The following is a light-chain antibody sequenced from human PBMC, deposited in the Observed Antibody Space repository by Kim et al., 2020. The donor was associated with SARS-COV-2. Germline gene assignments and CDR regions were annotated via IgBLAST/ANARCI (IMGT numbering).Light chain of an antibody. CDR1: QDIANS. CDR3: QKYNSAPWT. Sequence: SASIGDRVTITCRASQDIANSLAWYQQKPGKVPQVLIYAASTLQSGVPSRFSGSGSGTEFTLTIDSLQTEDVATYYCQKYNSAPWTFGPGTKVDIK. J-gene: IGKJ1*01. CDR2: AAS. V-gene: IGKV1-27*01.